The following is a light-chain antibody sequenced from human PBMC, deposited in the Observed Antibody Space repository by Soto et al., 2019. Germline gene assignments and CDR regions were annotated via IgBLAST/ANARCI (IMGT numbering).Light chain of an antibody. J-gene: IGKJ2*01. Sequence: DIQLTQSPSFLSASVGDRVTITCRASQDASSYLAWYQQKPGKAPKVLISAASTLQTGVPSRFSGSGSGTEFTLTITSLQPEDFATYYCQQLNSYPYTLGQGTKLEIK. V-gene: IGKV1-9*01. CDR1: QDASSY. CDR3: QQLNSYPYT. CDR2: AAS.